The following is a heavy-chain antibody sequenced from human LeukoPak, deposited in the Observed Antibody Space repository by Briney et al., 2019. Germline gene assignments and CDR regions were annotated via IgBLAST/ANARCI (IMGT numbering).Heavy chain of an antibody. CDR2: VSSSGSTI. Sequence: GGSLRLSCAASGFTFSSYEMNWVRQAPGKGLDWVSYVSSSGSTIYYADSVKGRFTISRGNAKNSLYLQMNSLRAEDTAVYYCARGVNDAFDIWGQGTMVTVSS. J-gene: IGHJ3*02. V-gene: IGHV3-48*03. CDR1: GFTFSSYE. CDR3: ARGVNDAFDI.